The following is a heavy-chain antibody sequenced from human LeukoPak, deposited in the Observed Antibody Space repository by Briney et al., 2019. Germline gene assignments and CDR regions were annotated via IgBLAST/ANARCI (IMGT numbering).Heavy chain of an antibody. J-gene: IGHJ5*02. CDR1: GSSISSSYYY. CDR2: INHSGST. Sequence: PSETLSLTCTVSGSSISSSYYYWSWIRQPPGKGLEWIGEINHSGSTNYNPSLKSRVTISVDTSKNQFSLKLSSVTAADTAVYYCARGLGFDPWGQGTLVTVSS. V-gene: IGHV4-39*07. CDR3: ARGLGFDP.